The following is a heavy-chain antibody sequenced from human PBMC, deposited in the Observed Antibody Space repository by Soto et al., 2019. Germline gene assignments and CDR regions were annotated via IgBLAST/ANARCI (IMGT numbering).Heavy chain of an antibody. J-gene: IGHJ6*02. CDR3: ARGIAAAAARGMDV. D-gene: IGHD6-13*01. V-gene: IGHV1-46*01. CDR2: INPNSGST. Sequence: ASVKVSCKASGYTFTSYYMHWVRQAPGQGLEWMGIINPNSGSTSYAQKFQGRVTMTRDTSMSTAYMELSRLRSDDTAVYYCARGIAAAAARGMDVWGQGTTVTVSS. CDR1: GYTFTSYY.